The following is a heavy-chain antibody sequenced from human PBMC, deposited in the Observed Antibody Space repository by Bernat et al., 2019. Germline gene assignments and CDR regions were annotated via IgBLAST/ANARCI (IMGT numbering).Heavy chain of an antibody. J-gene: IGHJ5*02. CDR1: GDSVSSNSAA. CDR2: TYYRSKWYN. V-gene: IGHV6-1*01. Sequence: QVQLQQSGPGLVKPSQTLSLTCAISGDSVSSNSAAWNWIRQSPSRGLEWLGRTYYRSKWYNDYAVSVKSRITINPEKTKNQMSLQLNDVTPEDTAVYYCARYGCTSTSCYGWFDPWGQGTLVTVSS. D-gene: IGHD2-2*01. CDR3: ARYGCTSTSCYGWFDP.